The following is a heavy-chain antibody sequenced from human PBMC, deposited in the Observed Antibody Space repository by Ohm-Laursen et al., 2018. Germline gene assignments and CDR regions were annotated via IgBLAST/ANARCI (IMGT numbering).Heavy chain of an antibody. J-gene: IGHJ5*02. D-gene: IGHD3-22*01. CDR3: ARDRGAYYYDSSGLNNWFDP. CDR2: IYHSGST. V-gene: IGHV4-38-2*02. Sequence: TLSLTCAVSGYSISSGYYWGWIRQPPGKGLEWIGSIYHSGSTYYNPSLKSRVTISVGTSKNQFSLKLSSVTAADTAVYYCARDRGAYYYDSSGLNNWFDPWGQGTLVTVSS. CDR1: GYSISSGYY.